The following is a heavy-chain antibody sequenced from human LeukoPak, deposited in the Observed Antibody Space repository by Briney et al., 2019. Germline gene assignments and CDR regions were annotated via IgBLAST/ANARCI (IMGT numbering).Heavy chain of an antibody. CDR1: GYTFTGYY. Sequence: ASVRVSCKASGYTFTGYYMHWVRQAPGQGLEWRGWINPNSGGTNYAQKFQGRVTMTRDTSISTAYMELSRLRSDDTAVYYCARSKESVAALFDPWGRGTLVTVSS. D-gene: IGHD2-15*01. CDR2: INPNSGGT. CDR3: ARSKESVAALFDP. V-gene: IGHV1-2*02. J-gene: IGHJ5*02.